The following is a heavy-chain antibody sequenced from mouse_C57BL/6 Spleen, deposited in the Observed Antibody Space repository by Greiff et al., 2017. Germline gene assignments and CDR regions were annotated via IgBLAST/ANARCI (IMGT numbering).Heavy chain of an antibody. Sequence: QVQLQQPGAELVKPGASGKMSCKASGYTFTSYWITWVKQRPGQGLEWIGDIYPGSGSTNYNEKFKSKATLTVDTSSSTAYMQLSSLTSEDAAVYYCASYYYGSSYGYFDVWGTGTTVTVSS. CDR1: GYTFTSYW. D-gene: IGHD1-1*01. J-gene: IGHJ1*03. CDR2: IYPGSGST. CDR3: ASYYYGSSYGYFDV. V-gene: IGHV1-55*01.